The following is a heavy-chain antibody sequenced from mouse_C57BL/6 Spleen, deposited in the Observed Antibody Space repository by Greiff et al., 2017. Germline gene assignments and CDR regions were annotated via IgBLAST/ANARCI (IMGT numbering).Heavy chain of an antibody. CDR1: GFSLTSYG. V-gene: IGHV2-6*03. CDR3: ARAYYSNYYAMDY. Sequence: VNVVESGPGLVAPSQSLSITCTVSGFSLTSYGVHWVRQPPGKGLEWLVVIWSDGSTTYNSALKSRLSISKDNSKSQVFLKMNSLQTDDTAMYYCARAYYSNYYAMDYWGQGTSVTVSS. D-gene: IGHD2-5*01. J-gene: IGHJ4*01. CDR2: IWSDGST.